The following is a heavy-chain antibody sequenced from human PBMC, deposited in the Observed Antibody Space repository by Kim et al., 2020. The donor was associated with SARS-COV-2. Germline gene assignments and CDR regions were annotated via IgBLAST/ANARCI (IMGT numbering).Heavy chain of an antibody. Sequence: GGSLRLSCSASGFTFNNYAMYWVRQAPGKGLDYVSAISNNGDSTYYADSVKGRFSISRDSSKNTLYLQMSSLRVEDTGIYYCVKGGSGDITAAGNYWGQGTLVTVSS. V-gene: IGHV3-64D*09. CDR1: GFTFNNYA. CDR3: VKGGSGDITAAGNY. D-gene: IGHD6-25*01. J-gene: IGHJ4*02. CDR2: ISNNGDST.